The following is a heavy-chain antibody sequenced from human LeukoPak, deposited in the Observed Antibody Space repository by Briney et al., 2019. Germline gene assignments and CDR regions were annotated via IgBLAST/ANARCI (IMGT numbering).Heavy chain of an antibody. CDR2: ISSRSTTI. V-gene: IGHV3-11*01. J-gene: IGHJ4*02. D-gene: IGHD6-19*01. Sequence: GGSLRLSCTASGFDFSDSFMSWVRQAPGKGLEWISYISSRSTTIYYADSVKGRFTISRDNGKNTVYLQMNNLRVDDTAVFYCGKGSLAVAATPLDFWGQGTLVTVSS. CDR3: GKGSLAVAATPLDF. CDR1: GFDFSDSF.